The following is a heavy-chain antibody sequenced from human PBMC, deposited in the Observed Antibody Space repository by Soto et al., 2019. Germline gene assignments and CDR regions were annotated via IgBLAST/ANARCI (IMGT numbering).Heavy chain of an antibody. CDR2: INAGNGNT. J-gene: IGHJ6*02. CDR3: ARDDGGRLLNYGMDV. D-gene: IGHD2-21*01. Sequence: ASVKVSCKASGYTFTSYAMHWVRQAPGQRLEWMGWINAGNGNTKYSQKFQGRVTITRDTSTSTVYMELSSLRFEDTAVYYCARDDGGRLLNYGMDVWGQGTTVTVSS. V-gene: IGHV1-3*01. CDR1: GYTFTSYA.